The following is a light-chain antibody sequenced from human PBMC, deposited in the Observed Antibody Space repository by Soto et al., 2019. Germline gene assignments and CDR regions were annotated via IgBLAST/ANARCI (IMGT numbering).Light chain of an antibody. CDR2: GAS. CDR3: QQYVDSPLT. CDR1: QIVTSNY. V-gene: IGKV3-20*01. Sequence: DIVLTQSPGTLYLSPGERATLSCRASQIVTSNYLAWYQQRPGQAPRLLIYGASSRATGIPDRFSGSGSGTDFTLTISRLEPEDFAVYYCQQYVDSPLTFGQGTKVEI. J-gene: IGKJ1*01.